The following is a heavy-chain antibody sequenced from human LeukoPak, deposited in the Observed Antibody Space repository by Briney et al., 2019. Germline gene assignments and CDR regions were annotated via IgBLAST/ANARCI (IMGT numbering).Heavy chain of an antibody. CDR2: IWYDGSNK. V-gene: IGHV3-33*01. D-gene: IGHD2-15*01. Sequence: GGSLRLSCAASGFTFSSYGMHWVRQAPGKGLEWVAVIWYDGSNKYYADSVKGRFTISRDNSKNTLYLQMNSLRAEDTAVYYCATAGSRSQYYYMDVWGKGTTVTVSS. J-gene: IGHJ6*03. CDR1: GFTFSSYG. CDR3: ATAGSRSQYYYMDV.